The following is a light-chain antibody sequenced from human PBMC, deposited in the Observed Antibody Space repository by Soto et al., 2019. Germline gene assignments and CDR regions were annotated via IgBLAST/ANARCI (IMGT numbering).Light chain of an antibody. J-gene: IGKJ5*01. CDR1: QSVSSSY. CDR2: GAS. V-gene: IGKV3-20*01. CDR3: QQYGSSPLVT. Sequence: IVGTESPGTLSLSPGERATLSCRASQSVSSSYLDWYQQKPGQAPRILIYGASSRATGIPDRFSGSGSGTYFTLPISRLEPEDFAVYYCQQYGSSPLVTFGQGTRLVIQ.